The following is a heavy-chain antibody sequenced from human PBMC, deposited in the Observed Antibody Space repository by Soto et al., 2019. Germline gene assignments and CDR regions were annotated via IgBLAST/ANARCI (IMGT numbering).Heavy chain of an antibody. CDR1: GGSFSGYY. J-gene: IGHJ5*02. CDR2: INHSGST. Sequence: SETLSLTCAVYGGSFSGYYWSWIRQPPGKGLEWIGEINHSGSTNYNPSLKSRVTISVDTSKNQFSLKLSSVTAADTAVYYCARGRDIVVVPAAIIGGQGIWFDPWGQGTLVTVSS. D-gene: IGHD2-2*02. V-gene: IGHV4-34*01. CDR3: ARGRDIVVVPAAIIGGQGIWFDP.